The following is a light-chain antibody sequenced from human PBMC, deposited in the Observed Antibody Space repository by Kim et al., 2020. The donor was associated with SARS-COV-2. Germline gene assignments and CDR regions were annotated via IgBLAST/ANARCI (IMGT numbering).Light chain of an antibody. CDR3: QHYSTYTYT. V-gene: IGKV1-5*03. J-gene: IGKJ2*01. CDR2: RAS. CDR1: QTIRNW. Sequence: DIQMTQSPSTLSASVGDRVIITCRASQTIRNWLAWYQQKPGKAPRLLIYRASNLESGVPSRFSGSGSGTEFTLTISSLQPDDFATYYCQHYSTYTYTFGQGTKLEI.